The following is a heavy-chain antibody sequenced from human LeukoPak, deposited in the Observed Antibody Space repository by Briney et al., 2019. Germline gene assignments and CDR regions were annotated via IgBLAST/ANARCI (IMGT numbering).Heavy chain of an antibody. V-gene: IGHV5-51*01. CDR1: GYDFTTYW. J-gene: IGHJ4*02. D-gene: IGHD6-19*01. CDR2: IYPGDSDT. Sequence: LGESLKISCEGSGYDFTTYWIGWVRQMPGKGLEWMGIIYPGDSDTRYSPSFEGQVTISADKSISTAYLQWSSLKASDTAMYYCARSDPRGIAVTGNDYWGQGTLVTVSS. CDR3: ARSDPRGIAVTGNDY.